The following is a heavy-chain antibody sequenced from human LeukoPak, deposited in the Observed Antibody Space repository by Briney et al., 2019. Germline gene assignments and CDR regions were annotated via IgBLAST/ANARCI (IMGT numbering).Heavy chain of an antibody. J-gene: IGHJ4*02. V-gene: IGHV3-30*02. Sequence: GGSLRLSCAASGFTFSSYGMHWVRQAPGKGLEWVAFIRYDGSNKYYADSVMGRFTISRDNSKNTLYLQMNSLRAEDTAVYYCAKGGRRSSSSSFDYWGQGTLVTVSS. CDR3: AKGGRRSSSSSFDY. CDR2: IRYDGSNK. CDR1: GFTFSSYG. D-gene: IGHD6-6*01.